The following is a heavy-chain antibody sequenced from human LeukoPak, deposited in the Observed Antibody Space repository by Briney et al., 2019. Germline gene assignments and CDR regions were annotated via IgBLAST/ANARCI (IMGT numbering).Heavy chain of an antibody. CDR2: INPNSGGT. V-gene: IGHV1-2*02. J-gene: IGHJ6*02. CDR1: GYTFTGYY. Sequence: ASVKVSCKASGYTFTGYYMHWVRQAPGQGLGWMGWINPNSGGTNYAQKFQGRVTMTRDTSISTAYMELSRLRSDDTAVYYCARVKVATIFYYYYGMDVWGQGTTVTVSS. D-gene: IGHD5-12*01. CDR3: ARVKVATIFYYYYGMDV.